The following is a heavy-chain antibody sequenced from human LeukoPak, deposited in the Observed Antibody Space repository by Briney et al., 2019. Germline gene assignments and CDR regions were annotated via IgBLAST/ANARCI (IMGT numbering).Heavy chain of an antibody. CDR3: ARGLYYDFWSGYYGPNYYGMDV. D-gene: IGHD3-3*01. J-gene: IGHJ6*02. V-gene: IGHV1-8*02. Sequence: ASVKVSCKASGGTFSSYAISWVRQAPGQGLEWMGWMNPNSGNTGYAQKFQGRVTMTRNTSISTAYMELSSLRSEDTAVYYCARGLYYDFWSGYYGPNYYGMDVWGQGTTVTVSS. CDR1: GGTFSSYA. CDR2: MNPNSGNT.